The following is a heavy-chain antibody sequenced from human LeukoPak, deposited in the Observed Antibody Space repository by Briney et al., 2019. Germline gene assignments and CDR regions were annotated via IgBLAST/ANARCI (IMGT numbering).Heavy chain of an antibody. CDR3: ARGDPHADL. CDR2: ITISGHTK. J-gene: IGHJ5*02. Sequence: GGSLRLSCAASGFDLSTYEMNWVRQAPGKGQEWIADITISGHTKNYADSVKGRFTISRDNARTSLYLQMNSLRVEDTGVYYCARGDPHADLWGQGTLVTVSS. CDR1: GFDLSTYE. V-gene: IGHV3-48*03.